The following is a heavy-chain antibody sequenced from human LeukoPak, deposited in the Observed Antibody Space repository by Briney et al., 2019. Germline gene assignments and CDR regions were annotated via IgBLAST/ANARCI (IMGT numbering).Heavy chain of an antibody. CDR3: ARVRSGTYYDY. CDR1: GFSFSSFA. D-gene: IGHD1-26*01. Sequence: PGRSLRLSCAASGFSFSSFAMHWVRQAPGKGLEWVAVISYDGGNKYYADSVKGRFSISRDNSKNTVYLQMNSLRDEDTAVYYCARVRSGTYYDYWGQGTLVTVSS. J-gene: IGHJ4*02. V-gene: IGHV3-30-3*01. CDR2: ISYDGGNK.